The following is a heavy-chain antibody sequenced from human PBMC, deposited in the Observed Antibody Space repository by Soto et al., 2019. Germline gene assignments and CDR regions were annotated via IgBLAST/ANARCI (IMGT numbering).Heavy chain of an antibody. V-gene: IGHV4-4*07. CDR1: GGSIRNYY. D-gene: IGHD3-10*01. CDR3: VRLWFGKPPGYLDY. Sequence: QVQLQESGPGLVKPSETLSLTCSVSGGSIRNYYWNWIRQPAGKGLEWIGRIYTSGNSDYNPSLKSRVTMSADTSKNQLSLRLSSVTAADSAVYYCVRLWFGKPPGYLDYWGQGIRVTISS. CDR2: IYTSGNS. J-gene: IGHJ4*02.